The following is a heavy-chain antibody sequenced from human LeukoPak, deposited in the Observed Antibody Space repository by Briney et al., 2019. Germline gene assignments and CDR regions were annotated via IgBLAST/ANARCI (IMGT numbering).Heavy chain of an antibody. CDR3: ARVTPLEGGSYYFDY. CDR1: GGTFSSYA. V-gene: IGHV1-69*05. J-gene: IGHJ4*02. Sequence: SVKVSCKASGGTFSSYAISWVRQAPGQGLEWMGRIIPIFGTADYAQKFQGRVTITTDESTSTAYMELSSLRSEDTAVYYCARVTPLEGGSYYFDYWGQGTLVTVSS. D-gene: IGHD1-26*01. CDR2: IIPIFGTA.